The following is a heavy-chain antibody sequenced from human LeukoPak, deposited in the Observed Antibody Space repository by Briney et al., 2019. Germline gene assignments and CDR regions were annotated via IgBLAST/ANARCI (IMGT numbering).Heavy chain of an antibody. J-gene: IGHJ4*02. Sequence: PGGSLRLSCAASGFTFSSYWMHWVRQAPGKGLVWVSRIYIDGSSTSYADSVKGRFTISRDNAKNTLYLQMNSLRDEDTAAYYCARGLDGSFDYWGLGTLVTVSS. V-gene: IGHV3-74*01. CDR3: ARGLDGSFDY. D-gene: IGHD1-14*01. CDR1: GFTFSSYW. CDR2: IYIDGSST.